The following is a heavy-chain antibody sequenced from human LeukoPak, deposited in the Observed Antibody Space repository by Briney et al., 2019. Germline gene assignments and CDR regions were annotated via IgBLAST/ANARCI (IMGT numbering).Heavy chain of an antibody. CDR3: ARVIAVADLDY. CDR1: GGSISSSSYY. CDR2: IYYSGST. V-gene: IGHV4-39*07. J-gene: IGHJ4*02. D-gene: IGHD6-19*01. Sequence: SETLSLTCSVSGGSISSSSYYWGWIRQPPGKGLEWIGSIYYSGSTYYNPSLKSRVTISIDTSKNQFSLKLSSVTAADTAVYYCARVIAVADLDYWGQGTLVTVPS.